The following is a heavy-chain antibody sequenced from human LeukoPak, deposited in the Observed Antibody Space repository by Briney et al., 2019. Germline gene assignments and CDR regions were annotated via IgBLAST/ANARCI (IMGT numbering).Heavy chain of an antibody. CDR1: GYTFTSYY. J-gene: IGHJ6*02. CDR3: ARRFAVTTYYYYYGMDV. D-gene: IGHD4-17*01. Sequence: ASVKVSCKASGYTFTSYYMHWVRQAPGQGLEWMGIINPSGGSTSYAQKFQGRVTMTRDTSTSTVYMELSSLRSEDTAVYYCARRFAVTTYYYYYGMDVWGQGTTVTVSS. CDR2: INPSGGST. V-gene: IGHV1-46*01.